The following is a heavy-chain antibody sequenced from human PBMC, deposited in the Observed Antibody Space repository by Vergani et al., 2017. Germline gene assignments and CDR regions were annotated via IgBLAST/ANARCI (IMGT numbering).Heavy chain of an antibody. D-gene: IGHD6-13*01. V-gene: IGHV1-3*01. CDR3: ARGATAGTPYNWFDP. Sequence: QVQLVQSGAEVKKPGASVKVSCKASGYTFTSYAMHWVRQAPGQRLEWMGWINAGNGNTKYSQKFQGRVTITRDTSASTAYMELSSLRSEDTAVYYCARGATAGTPYNWFDPWGQGTLVTVSS. J-gene: IGHJ5*02. CDR1: GYTFTSYA. CDR2: INAGNGNT.